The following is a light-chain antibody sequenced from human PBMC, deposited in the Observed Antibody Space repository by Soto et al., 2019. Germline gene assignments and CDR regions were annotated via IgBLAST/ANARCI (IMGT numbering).Light chain of an antibody. V-gene: IGKV1-5*01. CDR1: QSISSW. CDR2: DAS. CDR3: QHYNSYSEA. J-gene: IGKJ1*01. Sequence: IQMTHSPSALSAYVGDRVTITCRASQSISSWLAWYQQKPGKAPKLLIYDASSLESGVPSRFSGSGSGTEFTLTISSLQPDDFATYYCQHYNSYSEAFGQGTKVDI.